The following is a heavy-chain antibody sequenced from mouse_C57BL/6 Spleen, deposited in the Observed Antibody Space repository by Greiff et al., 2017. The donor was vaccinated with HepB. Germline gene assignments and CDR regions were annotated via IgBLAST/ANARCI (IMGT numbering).Heavy chain of an antibody. CDR1: GYTFTGYW. Sequence: VQLQQSGAELMKPGASVKLSCKATGYTFTGYWIEWVKQRPGHGLEWIGEILPGSGSTNYNEKFKGKATFTADTSSNTAYMQLSSLTTEYSAIYYCARGVSIYYYGMSPRGFDYWGQGTTLTVSS. D-gene: IGHD1-1*01. CDR2: ILPGSGST. V-gene: IGHV1-9*01. CDR3: ARGVSIYYYGMSPRGFDY. J-gene: IGHJ2*01.